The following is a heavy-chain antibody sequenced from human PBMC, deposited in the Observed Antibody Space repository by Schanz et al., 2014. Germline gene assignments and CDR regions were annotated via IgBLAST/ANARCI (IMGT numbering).Heavy chain of an antibody. V-gene: IGHV3-21*01. J-gene: IGHJ6*03. CDR2: SSSSSSYI. CDR3: ARPSDSSWYMDV. Sequence: VQLVESGGGVVQPGGSLRLSCAASGFTFSTYYMNWVRQAPGKGLEWVSSSSSSSSYISYADSVKGRFTISRDNAKNSLYLQMNSLKAEDTSVYYCARPSDSSWYMDVWGKGTTVTVSS. D-gene: IGHD2-21*02. CDR1: GFTFSTYY.